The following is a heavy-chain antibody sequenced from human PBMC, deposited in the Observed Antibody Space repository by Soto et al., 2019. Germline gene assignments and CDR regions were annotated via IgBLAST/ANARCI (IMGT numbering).Heavy chain of an antibody. CDR2: INHSGST. J-gene: IGHJ6*02. CDR3: ARGRRGSSGWYRLYYVMDV. D-gene: IGHD6-19*01. Sequence: SETLSLTCTVSGDSLGSFGTNFYYWGWVRQPPGKGLEWIGEINHSGSTNYNPSLKSRVTISVDTSKNQFSLKLSSVTAADTAVYYCARGRRGSSGWYRLYYVMDVWGQGTTVIVSS. CDR1: GDSLGSFGTNFYY. V-gene: IGHV4-34*01.